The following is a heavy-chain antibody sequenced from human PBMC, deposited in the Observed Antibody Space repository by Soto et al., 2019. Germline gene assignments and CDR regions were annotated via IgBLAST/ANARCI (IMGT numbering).Heavy chain of an antibody. CDR3: ARDFVFKGKNGKRYVYY. CDR2: ISAYNGNT. V-gene: IGHV1-18*01. J-gene: IGHJ6*01. D-gene: IGHD3-9*01. Sequence: GLEWMGWISAYNGNTNYAQKLQGRVTMTTDTSTSTAYMELRSLRSDDTAVYYCARDFVFKGKNGKRYVYY.